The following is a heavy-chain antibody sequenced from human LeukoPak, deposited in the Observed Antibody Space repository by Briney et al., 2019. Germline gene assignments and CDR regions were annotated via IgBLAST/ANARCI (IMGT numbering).Heavy chain of an antibody. Sequence: SETLSLTCTVSGYSISSGYYWGWIRQPPGKGLEWIGSIYHGGSTYYNPSLKSRVTISVDTSKNQFSLKLSSVTAADTAVYYCARAWGTAMVIYYYMDVWGKGTTVTVSS. CDR3: ARAWGTAMVIYYYMDV. D-gene: IGHD5-18*01. V-gene: IGHV4-38-2*02. CDR2: IYHGGST. J-gene: IGHJ6*03. CDR1: GYSISSGYY.